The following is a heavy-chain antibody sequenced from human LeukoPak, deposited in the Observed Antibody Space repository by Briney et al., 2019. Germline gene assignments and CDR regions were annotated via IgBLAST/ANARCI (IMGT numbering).Heavy chain of an antibody. CDR3: ARSGRQLWSHFDSNFDY. J-gene: IGHJ4*02. CDR1: GYTFTRYY. CDR2: INPNSGGT. Sequence: ASVKVSCKASGYTFTRYYMHWVRQAPGQGLEWMGWINPNSGGTNYAQKFQGRVTMTRDTSIITAYMEMSRLRSDDTAVYYCARSGRQLWSHFDSNFDYWGQGTLVTVSS. V-gene: IGHV1-2*02. D-gene: IGHD5-18*01.